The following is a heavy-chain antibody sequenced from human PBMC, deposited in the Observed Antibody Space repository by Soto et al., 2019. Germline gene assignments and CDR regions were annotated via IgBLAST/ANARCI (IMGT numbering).Heavy chain of an antibody. V-gene: IGHV1-69*02. CDR2: IIPILGIA. D-gene: IGHD3-3*01. CDR1: GGTFSSYT. CDR3: ARVSENLFPRTIFGVVINGYMDV. J-gene: IGHJ6*03. Sequence: ASVKVSCKASGGTFSSYTISWVRQAPGQGLEWMGRIIPILGIANYAQKFQGRVTITADKSTSTAYMELSSLRSEDTAVYYCARVSENLFPRTIFGVVINGYMDVWGKGTTVTVSS.